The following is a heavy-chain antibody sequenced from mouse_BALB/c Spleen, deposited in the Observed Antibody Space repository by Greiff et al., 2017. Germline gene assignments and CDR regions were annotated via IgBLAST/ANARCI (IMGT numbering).Heavy chain of an antibody. Sequence: VKLKQSGPGLVQPSQSLSITCTVSGFSLTSYGVHWVRQSPGKGLEWLGVIWSGGSTDYNAAFISRLSISKDNSKSQVFFKMNSLQADDTAIYYCARPYYRYDEGFAYWGQGTLVTVSA. D-gene: IGHD2-14*01. CDR1: GFSLTSYG. CDR3: ARPYYRYDEGFAY. J-gene: IGHJ3*01. CDR2: IWSGGST. V-gene: IGHV2-4-1*01.